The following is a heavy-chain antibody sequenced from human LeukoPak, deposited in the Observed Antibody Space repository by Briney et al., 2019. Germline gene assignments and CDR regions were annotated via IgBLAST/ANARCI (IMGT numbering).Heavy chain of an antibody. Sequence: GGSLRLSCAASGFTFSGSAMHWVRQASGKGLEWVGRIRSKANSYATAYAASVKGRFTISRDDSKNTAYLQMNSLRAEDTAVYYCARSPSTVPYFDYWGQGTLVTVSS. V-gene: IGHV3-73*01. CDR3: ARSPSTVPYFDY. CDR1: GFTFSGSA. D-gene: IGHD4-11*01. J-gene: IGHJ4*02. CDR2: IRSKANSYAT.